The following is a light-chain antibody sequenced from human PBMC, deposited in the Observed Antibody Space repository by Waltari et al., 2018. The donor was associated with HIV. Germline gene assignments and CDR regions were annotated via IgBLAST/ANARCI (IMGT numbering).Light chain of an antibody. V-gene: IGKV1-5*03. CDR2: KAS. CDR3: QQHSTYPWT. J-gene: IGKJ1*01. CDR1: HSIRTY. Sequence: DIQMTQSPSTLSASVGDRVTITCRASHSIRTYLAWYQQKPGKAPKLLINKASTLESGVPPRFRGSGSGTEFTLSISSLQPDDFATYYCQQHSTYPWTFGQGTKVEIK.